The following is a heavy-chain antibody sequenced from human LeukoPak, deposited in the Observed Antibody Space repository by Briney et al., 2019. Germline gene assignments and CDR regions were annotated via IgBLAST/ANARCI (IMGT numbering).Heavy chain of an antibody. J-gene: IGHJ4*02. CDR2: IRSKAYGGTT. CDR1: GFTFGDYA. D-gene: IGHD4-17*01. V-gene: IGHV3-49*04. CDR3: TRAPTVTAPFDY. Sequence: PGGSLRLSCTASGFTFGDYAMGWVRQAPGKGLEWVGFIRSKAYGGTTEYAASVKGRFTISRDDSKSIAYLQMNSLKTEDTAVYYCTRAPTVTAPFDYWGQGTLVTVSS.